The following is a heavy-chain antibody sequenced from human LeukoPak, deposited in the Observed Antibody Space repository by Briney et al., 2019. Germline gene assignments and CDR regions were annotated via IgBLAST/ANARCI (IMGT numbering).Heavy chain of an antibody. CDR3: ARHNIASDGARLFDF. V-gene: IGHV4-59*08. D-gene: IGHD4-17*01. J-gene: IGHJ4*02. CDR1: GGSDSSNY. Sequence: PSETLSLTCSVSGGSDSSNYWAWLQQPPGKEPEWIGYIYHSGYAKYNPSFKSRVTMSVDTSKSQFSLQLTSVTAADTAVYYCARHNIASDGARLFDFWGRGTLVAVSS. CDR2: IYHSGYA.